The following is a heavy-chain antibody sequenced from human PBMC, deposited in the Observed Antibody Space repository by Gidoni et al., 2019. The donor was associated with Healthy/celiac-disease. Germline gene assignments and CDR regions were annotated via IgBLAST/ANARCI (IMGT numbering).Heavy chain of an antibody. CDR3: ARAPMVLNEAFDI. Sequence: VQLQESGPGLLKPSQTLSLTCTVSGGSISSGSYYWSWIRQPAGKGLEWIGRIYTSGSTNYNPSRKSRVTISVDTSKNQFSLKLSSVTAADTAVYYCARAPMVLNEAFDIWGQGTMVTVSS. CDR1: GGSISSGSYY. J-gene: IGHJ3*02. D-gene: IGHD3-10*01. CDR2: IYTSGST. V-gene: IGHV4-61*02.